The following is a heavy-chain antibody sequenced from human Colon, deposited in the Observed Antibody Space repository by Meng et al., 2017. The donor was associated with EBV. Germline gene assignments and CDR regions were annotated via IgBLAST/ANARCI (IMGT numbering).Heavy chain of an antibody. CDR3: ARDGPLL. Sequence: QVQLQDSGPGLVRPSETLSLTCSVSGDSISGSGDYWGWVRQPPGKGLEWIGNIYYTGSTYYNPSLKSRVTISVDTSKNQFSLKVTSMTAADTAVYYCARDGPLLWGPGTLVTVSS. V-gene: IGHV4-39*07. J-gene: IGHJ4*02. CDR1: GDSISGSGDY. CDR2: IYYTGST.